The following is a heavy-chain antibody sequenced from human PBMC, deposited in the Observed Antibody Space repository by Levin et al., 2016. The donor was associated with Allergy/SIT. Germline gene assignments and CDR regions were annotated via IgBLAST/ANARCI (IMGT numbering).Heavy chain of an antibody. CDR3: ARSQRDYGDVPFDP. Sequence: WIRQPPGKGLEWIAYISYSGSTDYNPSLKSRVTISVDTSKNQFSLKLSSVTAADTAVYYCARSQRDYGDVPFDPWGQGTLVTVSS. CDR2: ISYSGST. V-gene: IGHV4-59*01. D-gene: IGHD4-17*01. J-gene: IGHJ5*02.